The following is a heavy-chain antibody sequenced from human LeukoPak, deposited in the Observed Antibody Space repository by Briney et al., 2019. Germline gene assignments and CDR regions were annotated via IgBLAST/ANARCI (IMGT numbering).Heavy chain of an antibody. CDR2: ISSSSSYI. V-gene: IGHV3-21*01. D-gene: IGHD4-17*01. CDR3: ARDDYGGIDY. CDR1: GFTFSSYA. J-gene: IGHJ4*02. Sequence: PGGSLRLSCAASGFTFSSYAMHWVSQAPGKGLEWVSSISSSSSYIYYADSVKGRFTISRDNAKNSLYLQMNSLRAEDTAVYYCARDDYGGIDYWGQGTLVTVSS.